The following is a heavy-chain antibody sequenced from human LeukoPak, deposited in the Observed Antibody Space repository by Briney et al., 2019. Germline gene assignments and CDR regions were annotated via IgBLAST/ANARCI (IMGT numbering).Heavy chain of an antibody. D-gene: IGHD1/OR15-1a*01. CDR1: DFPLRSNPMG. V-gene: IGHV2-5*02. CDR3: AHRLDLVGNWHSGAFDF. J-gene: IGHJ3*01. Sequence: SGPTLMKLSETLTLTCNFSDFPLRSNPMGVGGDRHPPGKALEWLTLLYWDDDKSYRPSLQSSLTIIKDTSKNHVVHIMTNMEPVETATHFCAHRLDLVGNWHSGAFDFWGRGTMVTVSS. CDR2: LYWDDDK.